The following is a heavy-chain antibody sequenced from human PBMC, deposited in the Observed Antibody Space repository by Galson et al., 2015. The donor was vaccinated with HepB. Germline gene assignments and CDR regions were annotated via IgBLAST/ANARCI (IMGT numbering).Heavy chain of an antibody. Sequence: SLRLSCAVSGFTFSLNYMSWVRQAPGKGLEWVSAINGGGTTNYSDSMKGRFTISTDHFKNTLYLQINSLRVEDTALYYCAKLEVGDCRGGSDSLDYWGRAILVTASS. CDR1: GFTFSLNY. D-gene: IGHD3-3*01. CDR3: AKLEVGDCRGGSDSLDY. V-gene: IGHV3-66*02. CDR2: INGGGTT. J-gene: IGHJ4*01.